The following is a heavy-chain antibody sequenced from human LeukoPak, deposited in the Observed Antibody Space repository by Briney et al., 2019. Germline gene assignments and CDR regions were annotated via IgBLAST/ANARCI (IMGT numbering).Heavy chain of an antibody. J-gene: IGHJ1*01. D-gene: IGHD2/OR15-2a*01. Sequence: SETLSLTCTVSGGFISSSIYYWGWIRQPPGKGLEWIGSIYYSGSTDYNPSLKSRVTISVDTSKNQFSLKLSSVTAADTAVYYCAGDRSGTTEYWGQGTLVTVSS. V-gene: IGHV4-39*07. CDR2: IYYSGST. CDR1: GGFISSSIYY. CDR3: AGDRSGTTEY.